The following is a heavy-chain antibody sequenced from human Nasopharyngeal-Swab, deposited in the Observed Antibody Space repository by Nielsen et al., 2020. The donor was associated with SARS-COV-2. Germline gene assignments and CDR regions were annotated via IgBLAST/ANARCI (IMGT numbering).Heavy chain of an antibody. D-gene: IGHD6-19*01. Sequence: ASVKVSCKASGYTFTSYGISWVRQAPGQGLEWMGWISAYNGNTNYAQKLQGRVTMTTDTSTSTAYMELRSLRSDGTAVYYCARESSIAVAGAIFDYWGQGTLVTVSS. V-gene: IGHV1-18*01. CDR2: ISAYNGNT. CDR3: ARESSIAVAGAIFDY. CDR1: GYTFTSYG. J-gene: IGHJ4*02.